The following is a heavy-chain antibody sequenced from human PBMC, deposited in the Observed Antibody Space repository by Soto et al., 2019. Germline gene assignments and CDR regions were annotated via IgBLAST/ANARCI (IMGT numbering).Heavy chain of an antibody. Sequence: SXGSLSLSFAASGFTLRGHVMNWVRQAPGKGLEWVSGISDSVDSTFYADSVKGRFTVSRDNSKNTLYLQMNSLRAEDTALYHCAKHGCSRASCYIPNYGMAVCGLGTTVTVSS. V-gene: IGHV3-23*01. D-gene: IGHD2-2*02. CDR2: ISDSVDST. CDR3: AKHGCSRASCYIPNYGMAV. J-gene: IGHJ6*02. CDR1: GFTLRGHV.